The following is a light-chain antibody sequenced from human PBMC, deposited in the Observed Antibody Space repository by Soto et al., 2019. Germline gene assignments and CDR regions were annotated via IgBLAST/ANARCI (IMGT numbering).Light chain of an antibody. CDR2: DVS. CDR3: QQYNSYPWT. Sequence: EIVLTQSPGTLSLSPGERATLSCRASQSVSSFLAWYQQKPGQPPRLLIYDVSNRAAGIPARFSGSGSGTDFTLTISSLEPDDFATYYCQQYNSYPWTFGQGTKVDIK. J-gene: IGKJ1*01. CDR1: QSVSSF. V-gene: IGKV3-11*01.